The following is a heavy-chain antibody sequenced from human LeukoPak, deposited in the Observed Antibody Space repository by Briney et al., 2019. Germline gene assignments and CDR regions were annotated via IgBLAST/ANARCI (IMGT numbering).Heavy chain of an antibody. CDR2: ISSSSDSI. D-gene: IGHD5-12*01. Sequence: PGGSLRLSCAASGFTLTDHYVDWVRQAPGKRLEWVSYISSSSDSIYYADSVKGRFTISRDNAENSLYLQMNSLRDEDTAVYYCARAMRSGYDYWGQGTLVTVSS. CDR1: GFTLTDHY. J-gene: IGHJ4*02. CDR3: ARAMRSGYDY. V-gene: IGHV3-48*02.